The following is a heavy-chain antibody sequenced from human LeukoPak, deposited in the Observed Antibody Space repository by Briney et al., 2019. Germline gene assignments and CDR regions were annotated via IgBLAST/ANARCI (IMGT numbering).Heavy chain of an antibody. Sequence: SVKVSRKASVYPFTGYYMHWVRQAPGRGREWVGWINPNRGGTNYAQKFQSSVTMTRDTSISTAYMELSRLRSDDTAVYYCARQLITQVRGVPDYWRQGTLVTVSS. J-gene: IGHJ4*02. V-gene: IGHV1-2*02. CDR2: INPNRGGT. D-gene: IGHD3-10*01. CDR1: VYPFTGYY. CDR3: ARQLITQVRGVPDY.